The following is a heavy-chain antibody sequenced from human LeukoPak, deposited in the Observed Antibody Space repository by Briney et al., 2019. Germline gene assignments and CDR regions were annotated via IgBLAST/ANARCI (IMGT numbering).Heavy chain of an antibody. D-gene: IGHD3-22*01. Sequence: PGGSLKLSCGASGFTFSSYWMSWVRQAPGKGLEWVANIKQDGSEKYYVDSVKGRFTISRDNAKNSLYLQMNSLRAEDTAVYYCARDSYYDSSEGWGQGTLVTVSS. J-gene: IGHJ4*02. V-gene: IGHV3-7*01. CDR1: GFTFSSYW. CDR2: IKQDGSEK. CDR3: ARDSYYDSSEG.